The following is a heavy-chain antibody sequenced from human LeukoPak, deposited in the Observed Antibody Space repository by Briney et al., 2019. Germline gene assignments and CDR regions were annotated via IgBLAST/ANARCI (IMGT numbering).Heavy chain of an antibody. J-gene: IGHJ5*02. Sequence: LSLTCAVYGGSFSDCYWSWIRQAPGKGLEWVSSISSSSSYIYYADSVKGRFTISRDNAKNSLYLQMNSLRAEDTAVYYCARDSGAAAGPLNWFDPWGQGTLVTVSS. D-gene: IGHD6-13*01. V-gene: IGHV3-11*06. CDR1: GGSFSDCY. CDR3: ARDSGAAAGPLNWFDP. CDR2: ISSSSSYI.